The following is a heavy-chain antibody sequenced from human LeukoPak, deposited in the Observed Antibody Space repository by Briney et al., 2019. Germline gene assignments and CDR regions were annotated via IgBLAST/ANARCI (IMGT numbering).Heavy chain of an antibody. J-gene: IGHJ4*02. D-gene: IGHD3-3*01. Sequence: GGSLRLSCAASGFSFSSNSMNWVRRTPGKGLEWVSYISSSGSTIHYADSVKGRFTVSRDNAKNSLYLQMNSLRAEDTAVYYCADGEGRPLNYWGRGILVTVSS. CDR2: ISSSGSTI. V-gene: IGHV3-48*01. CDR1: GFSFSSNS. CDR3: ADGEGRPLNY.